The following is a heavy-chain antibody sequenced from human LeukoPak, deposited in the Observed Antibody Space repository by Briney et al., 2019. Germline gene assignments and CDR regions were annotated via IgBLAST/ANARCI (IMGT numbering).Heavy chain of an antibody. CDR2: IYYSGST. D-gene: IGHD3-22*01. V-gene: IGHV4-30-4*01. Sequence: SQTLSLTCTVSVGSISIGDYYWSWIRQPPGKGLEWIGYIYYSGSTYYNPSLKSRVTISVDTSKNQFYLKLSSVSAVEPGVYYCARYDSSGYSFDYWGQGTLVSVSS. J-gene: IGHJ4*02. CDR3: ARYDSSGYSFDY. CDR1: VGSISIGDYY.